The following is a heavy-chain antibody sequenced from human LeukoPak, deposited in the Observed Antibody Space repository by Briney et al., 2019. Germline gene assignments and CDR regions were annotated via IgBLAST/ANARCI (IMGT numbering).Heavy chain of an antibody. J-gene: IGHJ3*02. CDR1: GGSISSYY. Sequence: SETLSLTCTVSGGSISSYYWSWIRQPPGKGLEWIGYIYYSGSTNYNPSLRSRVTISADTSKNQFSLKLTSVTAADTAVYYCARLRRGFDISGYYAFDIWGQGTMVTVSS. V-gene: IGHV4-59*01. D-gene: IGHD3-22*01. CDR3: ARLRRGFDISGYYAFDI. CDR2: IYYSGST.